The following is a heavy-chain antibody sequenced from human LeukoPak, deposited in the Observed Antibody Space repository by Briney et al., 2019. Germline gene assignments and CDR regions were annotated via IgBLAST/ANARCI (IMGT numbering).Heavy chain of an antibody. CDR2: IDQDGSEK. D-gene: IGHD3-3*01. J-gene: IGHJ4*02. CDR1: GFTLSSYW. V-gene: IGHV3-7*01. Sequence: GGSLRLSCAASGFTLSSYWMSWVRQAPGKGLEWVANIDQDGSEKYYVDSVKGRFIISRDNAKNSLYLQMNSLRAEDTAVYYCARIRSHSDFWSGYYTSYYFDYWGQGTLVTVSS. CDR3: ARIRSHSDFWSGYYTSYYFDY.